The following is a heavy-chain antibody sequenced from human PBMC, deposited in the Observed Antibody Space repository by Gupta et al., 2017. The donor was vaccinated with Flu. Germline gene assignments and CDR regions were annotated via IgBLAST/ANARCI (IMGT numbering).Heavy chain of an antibody. D-gene: IGHD6-13*01. J-gene: IGHJ6*03. CDR3: ARTTRIAAALHYYMDV. V-gene: IGHV4-30-2*01. Sequence: PPGKCLEWIGYIYHSGSTYYNPSLKSRVTISVDRSKNQFSLKLSSVTAADTAVYYCARTTRIAAALHYYMDVWGKGTTVTVSS. CDR2: IYHSGST.